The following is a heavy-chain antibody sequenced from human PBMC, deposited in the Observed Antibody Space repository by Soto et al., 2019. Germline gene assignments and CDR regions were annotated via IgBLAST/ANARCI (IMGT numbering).Heavy chain of an antibody. V-gene: IGHV1-18*04. D-gene: IGHD6-19*01. CDR3: ALGVAVAGPYYYYGMDV. J-gene: IGHJ6*02. CDR2: ISAYNGNT. CDR1: CYTFTSYG. Sequence: ASVKVSCKASCYTFTSYGISWVRQAPGQGLEWMGWISAYNGNTNYAQKLQGRVTMTTDTSTSTAYMELRSLNSVTPEDTAVYYCALGVAVAGPYYYYGMDVWGQGTTVTVSS.